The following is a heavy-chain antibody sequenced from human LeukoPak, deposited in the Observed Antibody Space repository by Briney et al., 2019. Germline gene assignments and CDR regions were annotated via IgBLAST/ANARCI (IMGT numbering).Heavy chain of an antibody. J-gene: IGHJ3*02. CDR1: GYSFTSYG. D-gene: IGHD3-10*01. CDR2: ISAYNGNT. V-gene: IGHV1-18*01. CDR3: ARDSPLGLLWFGEEGPNDAFDI. Sequence: GASVKVSCKASGYSFTSYGISWVRQAPGQGLEWMGWISAYNGNTNYAQKLQGRVTMTTDTSTSTAYMELRSLRSDDTAVYYCARDSPLGLLWFGEEGPNDAFDIWGQGTMVTVSS.